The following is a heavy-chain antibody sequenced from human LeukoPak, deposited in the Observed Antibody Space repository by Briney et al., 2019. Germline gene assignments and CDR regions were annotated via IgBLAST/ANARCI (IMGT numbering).Heavy chain of an antibody. CDR1: GFTFSDYY. CDR3: ARDPAAAKFDP. D-gene: IGHD6-13*01. CDR2: ISSSGSTT. Sequence: GGSLRLSCAASGFTFSDYYMSWIRQAPGKGLEWVSYISSSGSTTYYADSVKGRFTISRDNAKNSLYLQMNSLRAEDTAVYYCARDPAAAKFDPWGQGTLVTVSS. J-gene: IGHJ5*02. V-gene: IGHV3-11*04.